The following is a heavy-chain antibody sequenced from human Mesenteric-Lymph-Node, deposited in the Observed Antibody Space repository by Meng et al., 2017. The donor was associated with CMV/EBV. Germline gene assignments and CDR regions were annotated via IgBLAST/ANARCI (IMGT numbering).Heavy chain of an antibody. CDR3: ARRRLGYCSGGSCSGGFDY. Sequence: SGYYMQGVRRPPGQGLEWMGWLTHNSGGKNNAQNFQGRVTMNGDTSISTAYMELSRLRSDDTAVYYCARRRLGYCSGGSCSGGFDYWGQGTLVTVSS. D-gene: IGHD2-15*01. J-gene: IGHJ4*02. CDR2: LTHNSGGK. V-gene: IGHV1-2*02. CDR1: SGYY.